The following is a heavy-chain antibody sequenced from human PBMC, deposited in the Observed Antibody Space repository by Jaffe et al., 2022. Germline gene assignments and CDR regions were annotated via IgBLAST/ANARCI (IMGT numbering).Heavy chain of an antibody. CDR1: GGTFSSYA. D-gene: IGHD3-10*01. Sequence: QVQLVQSGAEVKKPGSSVKVSCKASGGTFSSYAISWVRQAPGQGLEWMGGIIPIFGTANYAQKFQGRVTITADESTSTAYMELSSLRSEDTAVYYCARDNRGNYYGSGSSAYDAFDIWGQGTMVTVSS. V-gene: IGHV1-69*01. J-gene: IGHJ3*02. CDR3: ARDNRGNYYGSGSSAYDAFDI. CDR2: IIPIFGTA.